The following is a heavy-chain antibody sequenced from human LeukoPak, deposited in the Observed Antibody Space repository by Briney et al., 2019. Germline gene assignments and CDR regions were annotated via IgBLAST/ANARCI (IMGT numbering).Heavy chain of an antibody. D-gene: IGHD6-13*01. CDR3: AKLGHGSSWSHFDY. CDR1: EFTFSSFA. Sequence: GGSLKLSGAVSEFTFSSFALSWSRRPPGKGREWFSGISAGGGSTYYAASVKGRFTISRDNSKNTLYLQMNSLRAEDTAVYYCAKLGHGSSWSHFDYWGQGTLVTVSS. CDR2: ISAGGGST. V-gene: IGHV3-23*01. J-gene: IGHJ4*02.